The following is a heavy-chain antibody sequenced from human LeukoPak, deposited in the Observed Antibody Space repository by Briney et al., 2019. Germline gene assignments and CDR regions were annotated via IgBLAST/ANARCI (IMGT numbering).Heavy chain of an antibody. D-gene: IGHD3-10*01. V-gene: IGHV4-30-4*01. J-gene: IGHJ5*02. Sequence: SETLSLTCTVSGGSISSGDYYWSWIRQPPGKGLEGIGYIYYSGSTYYNPSLKSRVTISVDTSKNQFSLKLSSVTAADTAVYYCASARQGYYYGSGPTDNWFDPWGQGTLVTVSS. CDR1: GGSISSGDYY. CDR2: IYYSGST. CDR3: ASARQGYYYGSGPTDNWFDP.